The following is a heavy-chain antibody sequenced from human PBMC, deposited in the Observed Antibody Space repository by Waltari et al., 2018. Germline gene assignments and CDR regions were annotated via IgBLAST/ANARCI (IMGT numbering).Heavy chain of an antibody. D-gene: IGHD5-18*01. V-gene: IGHV4-59*01. CDR1: GGSISSYS. CDR3: ARVQRGYSYGLYYFDY. Sequence: QVQLQESGPGLVKPSETLSLTCTVSGGSISSYSWSWIRHPPGKGLEWIGYIYYSGSTNYNPSLKSRVTISVDTSKNQFSLKLSSVTAADTAVYYCARVQRGYSYGLYYFDYWGQGTLVTVSS. CDR2: IYYSGST. J-gene: IGHJ4*02.